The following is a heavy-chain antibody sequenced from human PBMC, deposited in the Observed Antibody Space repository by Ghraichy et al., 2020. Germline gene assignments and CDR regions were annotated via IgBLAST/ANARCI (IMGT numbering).Heavy chain of an antibody. J-gene: IGHJ4*02. CDR1: GFTFSSYS. CDR2: ISKSGASR. CDR3: ARDRGGSGTTFHY. Sequence: GGSLRLSCAASGFTFSSYSMNWVRQAPGKGLEWVSSISKSGASRDYADSVKGRFISSRDNTKNSLYLQMNSLRADDAAVYYCARDRGGSGTTFHYWGQGTLVPVSS. V-gene: IGHV3-21*01. D-gene: IGHD3-10*01.